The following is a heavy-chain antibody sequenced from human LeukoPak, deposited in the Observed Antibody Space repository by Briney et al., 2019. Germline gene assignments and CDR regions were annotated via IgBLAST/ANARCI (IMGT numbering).Heavy chain of an antibody. CDR3: ASSGYSFGPFDY. V-gene: IGHV3-30*19. D-gene: IGHD5-18*01. J-gene: IGHJ4*02. CDR1: RFTFSFYG. Sequence: GGSLRLSCATSRFTFSFYGMQWVRQAPGKGLEWVAFISNDGNNKYYADSVKGRFTISRDNSKNTLYLQMSSLRVEDTAVYYCASSGYSFGPFDYWGQGTLVTVSS. CDR2: ISNDGNNK.